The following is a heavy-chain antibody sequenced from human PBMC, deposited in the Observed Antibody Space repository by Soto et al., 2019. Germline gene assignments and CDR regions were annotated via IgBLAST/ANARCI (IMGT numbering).Heavy chain of an antibody. CDR2: ISSSGSTI. CDR1: GFTFSSYE. V-gene: IGHV3-48*03. CDR3: AREQWRGTGNTDY. D-gene: IGHD1-7*01. Sequence: GGSLRLSCAASGFTFSSYEMNWVRQAPGKGLEWVSYISSSGSTIYYADSVKGRFTISRDNAKNSPYLQMNSLRAEDTAVYYCAREQWRGTGNTDYWGQGTLVTVSS. J-gene: IGHJ4*02.